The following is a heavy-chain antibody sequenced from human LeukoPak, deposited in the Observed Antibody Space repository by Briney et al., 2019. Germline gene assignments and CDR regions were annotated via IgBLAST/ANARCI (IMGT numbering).Heavy chain of an antibody. CDR3: ARASPGSGWYGEDYYFDY. Sequence: PGGSLRLSCAASGFTFSSYWMSWVRQAPGKGLEWVANIKQDGSEKYYVDSVKGRFTISRDNAKNSLYLQMNSLRAEGTAVYYCARASPGSGWYGEDYYFDYWGQGTLVTVSS. D-gene: IGHD6-19*01. CDR1: GFTFSSYW. V-gene: IGHV3-7*01. CDR2: IKQDGSEK. J-gene: IGHJ4*02.